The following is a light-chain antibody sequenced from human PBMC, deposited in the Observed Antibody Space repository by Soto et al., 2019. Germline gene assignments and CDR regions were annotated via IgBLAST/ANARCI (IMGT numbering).Light chain of an antibody. J-gene: IGLJ1*01. CDR1: SSNIGSNT. Sequence: QSALTQPPSASGTPGQRVTISCSGSSSNIGSNTVNWYQQLPGSAPKLLIYSSTERPSGVPDRFSGSKSGTSASLAISGLQSADEADYFCAAWDDRLNGPYVFGTGTKLTVL. CDR3: AAWDDRLNGPYV. V-gene: IGLV1-44*01. CDR2: SST.